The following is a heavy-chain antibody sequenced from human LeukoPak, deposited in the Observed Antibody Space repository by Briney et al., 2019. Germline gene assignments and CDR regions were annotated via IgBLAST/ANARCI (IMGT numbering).Heavy chain of an antibody. CDR1: GYTFTDYY. CDR3: ARVKGSSWYYYMDV. D-gene: IGHD6-13*01. J-gene: IGHJ6*03. Sequence: ASVKVSCKASGYTFTDYYMHWVRQAPGQGLEWMGRIDPNSGGTNFAQKFQGRVTMTRDTSISTAYMELSRLRSDDTAVYYCARVKGSSWYYYMDVWGKGTTVTVSS. V-gene: IGHV1-2*06. CDR2: IDPNSGGT.